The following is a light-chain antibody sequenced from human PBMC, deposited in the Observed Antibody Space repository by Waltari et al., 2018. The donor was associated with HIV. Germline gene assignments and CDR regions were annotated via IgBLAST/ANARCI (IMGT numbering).Light chain of an antibody. CDR2: RNN. Sequence: QSVLTQPPSASGTPGQRVTISCSGSSSNIGRNYVCWYQQIPGTAPKLLIYRNNGRPSGVPDRFSGSKSGTSASLAISGLRSEDEADYYCAAWDDSLSGLYVFGTGTKVTVL. V-gene: IGLV1-47*01. CDR3: AAWDDSLSGLYV. J-gene: IGLJ1*01. CDR1: SSNIGRNY.